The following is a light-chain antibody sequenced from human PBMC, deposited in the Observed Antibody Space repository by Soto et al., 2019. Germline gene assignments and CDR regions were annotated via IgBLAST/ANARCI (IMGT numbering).Light chain of an antibody. J-gene: IGKJ1*01. Sequence: EIVMTQSPATLSVSPGARATLSCRASQSVSSNLAWYQQKPGQAPRLLIYGASTRATGIPARFSGSGSGTEFTLTISSLQSEDFAVYYCQQYNNWPPRTCGQGTKVEIK. CDR3: QQYNNWPPRT. CDR2: GAS. V-gene: IGKV3-15*01. CDR1: QSVSSN.